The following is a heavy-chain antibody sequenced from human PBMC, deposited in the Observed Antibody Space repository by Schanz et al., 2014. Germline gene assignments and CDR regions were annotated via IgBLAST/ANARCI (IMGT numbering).Heavy chain of an antibody. Sequence: LQLVESGGGVVQPGGSLKLSCVASGFTFKNYGIHWVRQALGKGLEWVSYISRSSSTIYYTDSVKGRFTISRDNAKNSVFLQMNGLRDEDTAVYYCATETYSSSWCFDYWGQGTLVTVSS. V-gene: IGHV3-48*02. CDR1: GFTFKNYG. J-gene: IGHJ4*02. CDR3: ATETYSSSWCFDY. CDR2: ISRSSSTI. D-gene: IGHD6-13*01.